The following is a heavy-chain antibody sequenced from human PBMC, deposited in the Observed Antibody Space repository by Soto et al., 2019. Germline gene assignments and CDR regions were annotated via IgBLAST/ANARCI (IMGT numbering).Heavy chain of an antibody. CDR2: ISYDGGNE. CDR3: TRDSGIVLVPVTSMDV. J-gene: IGHJ6*02. CDR1: GFIFSTYA. Sequence: LRLSCAASGFIFSTYAMHWVRQAPGKGLEWVALISYDGGNEYYADSVKGRFTISRDDSENTLYLQMIGLRAEDTAVYYCTRDSGIVLVPVTSMDVWGQGTTVTVSS. V-gene: IGHV3-30-3*01. D-gene: IGHD2-2*01.